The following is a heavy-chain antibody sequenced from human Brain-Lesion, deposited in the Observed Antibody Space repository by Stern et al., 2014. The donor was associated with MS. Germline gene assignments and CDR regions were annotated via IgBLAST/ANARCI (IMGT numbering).Heavy chain of an antibody. D-gene: IGHD6-13*01. Sequence: QVQLQESGPGLVKPSGTLSLTCAVSGGSISSSNWWSWVRQSPGKGLEWIGESDHSGSTIYNPSLKSRVTVSVDKSKNRSPLTLSSVTAADTAVYFCARFPASRPHVFDSWGQGTLVTVSS. CDR2: SDHSGST. V-gene: IGHV4-4*02. CDR3: ARFPASRPHVFDS. J-gene: IGHJ4*02. CDR1: GGSISSSNW.